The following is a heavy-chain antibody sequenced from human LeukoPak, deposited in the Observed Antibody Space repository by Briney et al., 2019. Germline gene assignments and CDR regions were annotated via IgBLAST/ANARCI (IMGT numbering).Heavy chain of an antibody. J-gene: IGHJ5*02. CDR1: GYAFTSYD. D-gene: IGHD1-14*01. Sequence: ASVKVSCKASGYAFTSYDINWVRQATGQGLEWMGWMNPNSGNTGYAQKFQGRVTMTRNTSISTAYMELSSLRSEDTAVYYCARGQVTGRNKNWFDPWGQGTLVTVSS. V-gene: IGHV1-8*01. CDR3: ARGQVTGRNKNWFDP. CDR2: MNPNSGNT.